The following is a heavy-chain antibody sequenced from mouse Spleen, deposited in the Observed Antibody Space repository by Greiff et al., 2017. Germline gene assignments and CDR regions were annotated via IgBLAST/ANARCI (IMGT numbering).Heavy chain of an antibody. D-gene: IGHD4-1*01. CDR2: ISSGGSYT. CDR3: ARRAELGEAWFAY. V-gene: IGHV5-6*02. CDR1: GFTFSSYG. Sequence: EVMLVESGGDLVKPGGSLKLSCAASGFTFSSYGMSWVRQTPDKRLEWVATISSGGSYTYYPDSVKGRFTISRDNAKNTLYLQMSSLKSEDTAMYYCARRAELGEAWFAYWGQGTLVTVSA. J-gene: IGHJ3*01.